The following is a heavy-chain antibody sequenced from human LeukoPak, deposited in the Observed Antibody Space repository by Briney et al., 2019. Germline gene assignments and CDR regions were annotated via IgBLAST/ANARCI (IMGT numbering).Heavy chain of an antibody. D-gene: IGHD3-10*01. J-gene: IGHJ4*02. Sequence: SGGSLRLSCAASGFTVSSNYMSWVRQAPGKGLEWVSVIYSGGSTYYADSVKGRFTISRDNSKNTLYLQMNSLRAEDTAVYYCARLVFYYGSGSSFDYWGQGTLVTVSS. CDR1: GFTVSSNY. V-gene: IGHV3-53*01. CDR2: IYSGGST. CDR3: ARLVFYYGSGSSFDY.